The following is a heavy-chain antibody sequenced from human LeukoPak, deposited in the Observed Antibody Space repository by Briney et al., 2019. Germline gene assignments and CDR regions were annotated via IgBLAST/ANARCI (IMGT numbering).Heavy chain of an antibody. CDR1: GYIFTGYY. J-gene: IGHJ6*02. Sequence: GSSVKVSCKASGYIFTGYYIHWVQQAPGQGLEWMGWINPDSGGTFYAQKFQGRVTMTRDTSIGTAYMELGRLRSDDTAVYYCTRGTSGTYPVYYEMHVWGQGTTVTVSS. CDR3: TRGTSGTYPVYYEMHV. V-gene: IGHV1-2*02. D-gene: IGHD3-10*01. CDR2: INPDSGGT.